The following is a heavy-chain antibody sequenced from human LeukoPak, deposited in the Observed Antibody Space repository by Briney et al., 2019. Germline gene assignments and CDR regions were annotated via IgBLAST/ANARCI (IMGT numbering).Heavy chain of an antibody. D-gene: IGHD6-13*01. CDR2: IVVGSGNT. CDR3: AAAAAGTWNYFDY. J-gene: IGHJ4*02. CDR1: GFTFTSSA. Sequence: SVKVSCKASGFTFTSSAVQWVRQARGQRLEWIGWIVVGSGNTNYAQKFQERVTITRDMSTSTAYMELGSLRSEDTAVYYCAAAAAGTWNYFDYWGQGTLVTVSS. V-gene: IGHV1-58*01.